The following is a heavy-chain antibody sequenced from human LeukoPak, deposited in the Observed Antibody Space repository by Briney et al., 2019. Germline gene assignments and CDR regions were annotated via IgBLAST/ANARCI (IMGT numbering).Heavy chain of an antibody. CDR1: GLTFSSHE. CDR3: ASSFLILDY. D-gene: IGHD3-3*01. J-gene: IGHJ4*02. CDR2: ISSSGTTI. V-gene: IGHV3-48*03. Sequence: PGGSLRLSCAASGLTFSSHEINWVRQAPGKGLEWVSYISSSGTTIYYADSVKGRFTISRDNAKYSVYLQMNSLRAEDTAVYYCASSFLILDYWGQGTLVIVSS.